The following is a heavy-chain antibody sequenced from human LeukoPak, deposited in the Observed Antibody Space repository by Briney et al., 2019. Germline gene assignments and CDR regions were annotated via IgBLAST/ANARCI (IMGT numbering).Heavy chain of an antibody. V-gene: IGHV3-23*01. CDR2: ISGSGGST. CDR3: AKEPQWLVEGNFDY. D-gene: IGHD6-19*01. Sequence: QPGGSLRLSCAASGFTFSSYAMSWVRQAPGKGLEWVSAISGSGGSTYYPDSVKGRFTISRDNSKNKLYLQMNNLRAHDTAVYYCAKEPQWLVEGNFDYWGQGTLVTVPS. CDR1: GFTFSSYA. J-gene: IGHJ4*02.